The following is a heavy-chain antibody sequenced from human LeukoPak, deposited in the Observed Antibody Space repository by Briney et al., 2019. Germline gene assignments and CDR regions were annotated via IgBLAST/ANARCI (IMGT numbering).Heavy chain of an antibody. CDR2: IKPEGGFT. V-gene: IGHV1-2*02. Sequence: ASVKVSCKASGYDFTDRYMHWVRQVPGQGLEWMVFIKPEGGFTNYADKFQDRVTMSRDTSITTVYMELSSLGSGDTALYYCSTEDKYCTTTTCDDYWGQGTLVTVSS. CDR1: GYDFTDRY. J-gene: IGHJ4*02. D-gene: IGHD2-8*01. CDR3: STEDKYCTTTTCDDY.